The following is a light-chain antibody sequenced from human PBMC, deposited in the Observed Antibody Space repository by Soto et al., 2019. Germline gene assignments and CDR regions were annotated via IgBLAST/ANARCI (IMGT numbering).Light chain of an antibody. J-gene: IGLJ1*01. CDR3: SSYTSSSTLV. V-gene: IGLV2-14*01. CDR1: SSDVGGYNY. Sequence: QSALTQPASVSGSPGQSITISCTATSSDVGGYNYVSWYQQHPGKAPKLMIYEVSNRPSGVSNRFSGSKSGNTASLTISGRRAEDEADYYCSSYTSSSTLVFGTGTKLTVL. CDR2: EVS.